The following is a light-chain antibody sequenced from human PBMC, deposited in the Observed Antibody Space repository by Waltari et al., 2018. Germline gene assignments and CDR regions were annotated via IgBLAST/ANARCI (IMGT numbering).Light chain of an antibody. CDR2: DAS. J-gene: IGKJ2*01. V-gene: IGKV1-33*01. Sequence: IQLTQSPSSLSASVGDRVTITCQASQDISDYLNWFHHKPGKAPNLLIYDASSLQKGVPSRFSGSGSGTEFTFTISSLQPEDRATYYCQQYDDLPYTFGQGTKLEI. CDR3: QQYDDLPYT. CDR1: QDISDY.